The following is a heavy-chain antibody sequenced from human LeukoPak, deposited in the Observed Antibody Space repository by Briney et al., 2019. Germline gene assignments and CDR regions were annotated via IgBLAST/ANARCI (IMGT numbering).Heavy chain of an antibody. CDR2: AYYNSNWYY. D-gene: IGHD2-8*01. CDR1: GDSVSTTSAG. CDR3: ARGSSCTNGVCYVAFDI. V-gene: IGHV6-1*01. J-gene: IGHJ3*02. Sequence: SQTLSLTCAISGDSVSTTSAGWNWIRQSPSRGLEWLGRAYYNSNWYYNYAVSVKGRITIHPDTPKNQFSLQLNSVTPEDTAVYYCARGSSCTNGVCYVAFDIWGQGTMVTVSS.